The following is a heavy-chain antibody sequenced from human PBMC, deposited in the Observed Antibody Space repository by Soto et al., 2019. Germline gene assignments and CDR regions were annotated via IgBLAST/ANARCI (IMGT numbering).Heavy chain of an antibody. CDR3: AAYDSSGYLN. CDR2: IWYDGSNK. J-gene: IGHJ4*02. Sequence: GGSLRLSCAASGFTFSSYGMHWVRQAPGKGLEWVAVIWYDGSNKHYADSVKGRFTISRDNSENTLYLQMITLRAEDTAVYYCAAYDSSGYLNWGQGTLVTVSS. V-gene: IGHV3-33*01. CDR1: GFTFSSYG. D-gene: IGHD3-22*01.